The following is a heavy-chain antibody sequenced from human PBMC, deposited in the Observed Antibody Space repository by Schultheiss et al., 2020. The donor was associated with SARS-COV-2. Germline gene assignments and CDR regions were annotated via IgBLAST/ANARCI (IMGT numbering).Heavy chain of an antibody. CDR2: IYYSGST. CDR1: GVSISRGGQY. J-gene: IGHJ6*02. Sequence: SETLSLTCVVSGVSISRGGQYWSWIRQHPGQGLEWIGYIYYSGSTNYNPSLKSRVTISVDTSKNQFSLKLSSVTAADTAVYYCAREVYAPYYYYYAMDFWGQGTTVTVSS. CDR3: AREVYAPYYYYYAMDF. D-gene: IGHD2-8*01. V-gene: IGHV4-61*08.